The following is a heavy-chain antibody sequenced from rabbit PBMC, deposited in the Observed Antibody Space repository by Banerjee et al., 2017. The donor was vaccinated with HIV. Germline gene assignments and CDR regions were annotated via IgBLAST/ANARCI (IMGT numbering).Heavy chain of an antibody. CDR2: IASGSGINT. CDR1: GFTFSNYY. D-gene: IGHD4-2*01. J-gene: IGHJ3*01. V-gene: IGHV1S40*01. Sequence: QSLEESGGDLVKPGASLTLTCTASGFTFSNYYMCWVRQAPGKGLEWIGCIASGSGINTYYARWAKGRFTISKTSSTTVTLQMTSLTAADTATYFCARDAGYAGDVYVGRLDLWGQGTLVTVS. CDR3: ARDAGYAGDVYVGRLDL.